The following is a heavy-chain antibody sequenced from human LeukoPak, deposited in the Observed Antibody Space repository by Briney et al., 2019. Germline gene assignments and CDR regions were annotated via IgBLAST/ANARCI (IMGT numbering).Heavy chain of an antibody. CDR2: ISGSGGST. CDR1: GFTFSSYA. D-gene: IGHD3-10*01. CDR3: ARDSPLYGSGSKTTPNFDY. Sequence: PGGSLRLSCAASGFTFSSYAMSWVRQAPGKGLEWVSAISGSGGSTYYADSVKGRFTISRDNTKNTLYLQMNSLRAEDTAVYYCARDSPLYGSGSKTTPNFDYWGQGTLVTVSS. J-gene: IGHJ4*02. V-gene: IGHV3-23*01.